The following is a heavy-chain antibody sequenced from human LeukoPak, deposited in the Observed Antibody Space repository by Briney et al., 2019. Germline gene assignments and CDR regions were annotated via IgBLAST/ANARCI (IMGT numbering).Heavy chain of an antibody. CDR1: GFTFSSYW. V-gene: IGHV3-21*01. Sequence: GGSLRLSCAASGFTFSSYWMSWVRQAPGKGLEWVSSISSSSSYIYYADSVKGRFTISRDNAKNSLYLQMNSLRAEDTAVYYCARDLRGDYSYYYMDVWGKGTTVTVSS. J-gene: IGHJ6*03. CDR3: ARDLRGDYSYYYMDV. CDR2: ISSSSSYI. D-gene: IGHD2-21*01.